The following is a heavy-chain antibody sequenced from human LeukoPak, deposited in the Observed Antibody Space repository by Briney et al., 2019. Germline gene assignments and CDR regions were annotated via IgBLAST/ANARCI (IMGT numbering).Heavy chain of an antibody. CDR1: GFTVSGNY. CDR3: AKRRGLELLYYYYMDV. V-gene: IGHV3-53*01. D-gene: IGHD1-7*01. J-gene: IGHJ6*03. CDR2: IYSGGTT. Sequence: GGSLRLSCAVSGFTVSGNYMSWVRQAPGKGLEWVSLIYSGGTTYYADSVKGRFTISRDNSKNTLYLQMNSLRAEDTAVYYCAKRRGLELLYYYYMDVWGKGTTVTVSS.